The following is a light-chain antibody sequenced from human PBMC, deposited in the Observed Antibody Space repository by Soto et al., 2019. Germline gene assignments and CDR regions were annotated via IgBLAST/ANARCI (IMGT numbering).Light chain of an antibody. CDR1: SSDVGSYNL. J-gene: IGLJ2*01. CDR2: EGT. Sequence: QSALTQPASVSGSPGQSITISGTGTSSDVGSYNLVSWYQQYPGKAPQLMIYEGTQRPSGISDRFSASKSGNTASLTISGLQPDDEADYYCCSYAGSNTVLFGGGTKRTVL. V-gene: IGLV2-23*01. CDR3: CSYAGSNTVL.